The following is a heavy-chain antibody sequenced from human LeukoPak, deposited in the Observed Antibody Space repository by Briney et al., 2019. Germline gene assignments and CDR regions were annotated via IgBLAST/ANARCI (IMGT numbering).Heavy chain of an antibody. D-gene: IGHD3-22*01. V-gene: IGHV3-49*03. Sequence: GRSLRLSCTASGFTFGDYAMSWFRQAPGEGVEWVGFIRRKAHGGTTEYAASVKGRFTISRDDSKSIAYLQMNSLKTEDTAVYYCTREQEDDRSDYWGQGTLVTASS. CDR1: GFTFGDYA. J-gene: IGHJ4*02. CDR3: TREQEDDRSDY. CDR2: IRRKAHGGTT.